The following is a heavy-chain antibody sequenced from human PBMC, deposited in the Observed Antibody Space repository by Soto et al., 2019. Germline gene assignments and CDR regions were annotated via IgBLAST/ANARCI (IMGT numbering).Heavy chain of an antibody. D-gene: IGHD6-19*01. Sequence: GGSLRLSCAASGFTFDDYAMHWVRQAPGKGLEWVSGISWNSGSIGYADSVKGRFTISRDNAKNSLYLQMNSLRAEDTALYYCAKETRNHSPRGWSPGGGMDVWGQGTTVTVSS. CDR3: AKETRNHSPRGWSPGGGMDV. V-gene: IGHV3-9*01. J-gene: IGHJ6*02. CDR1: GFTFDDYA. CDR2: ISWNSGSI.